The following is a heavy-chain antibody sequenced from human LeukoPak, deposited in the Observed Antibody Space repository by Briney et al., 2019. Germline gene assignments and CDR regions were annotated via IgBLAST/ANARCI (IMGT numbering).Heavy chain of an antibody. CDR2: IYYSGST. CDR1: GGSISSSSYY. CDR3: ARVGSWYSAFDY. D-gene: IGHD6-13*01. Sequence: SETLSLTCTVSGGSISSSSYYWGWIRQPPGKGLEWIGSIYYSGSTYYNPSLKSRVTISVDTSKNQFSLKLSSVTAADTAVYYCARVGSWYSAFDYWGQGTLVTVSS. J-gene: IGHJ4*02. V-gene: IGHV4-39*07.